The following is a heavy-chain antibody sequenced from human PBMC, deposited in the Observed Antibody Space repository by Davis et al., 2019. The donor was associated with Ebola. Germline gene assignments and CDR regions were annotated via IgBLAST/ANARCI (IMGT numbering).Heavy chain of an antibody. Sequence: SETLSLTCAVYGGSFSGYYWSWIRQPPGKGLEWIGEINHSGSTNYNPSLKSRVTISVDTSKNQFSLKRSSVTAADTAVYYCARVSPRGRYSYHYWGQGTLVTVSS. CDR2: INHSGST. D-gene: IGHD5-18*01. CDR1: GGSFSGYY. J-gene: IGHJ4*02. V-gene: IGHV4-34*01. CDR3: ARVSPRGRYSYHY.